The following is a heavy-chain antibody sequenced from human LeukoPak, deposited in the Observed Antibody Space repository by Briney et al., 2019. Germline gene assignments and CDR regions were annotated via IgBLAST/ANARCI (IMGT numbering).Heavy chain of an antibody. J-gene: IGHJ6*03. Sequence: KPSETLSLTCTVSGGSISSYYWSWIRQPPGKGLEWIGYIYYSGSTNYNPSLKSRVTISVDTSKNQFSLKLSSVTAADTAVYYCARGVGGGLRYFDWLLTPGYYYMDVWGKGTTVTISS. CDR3: ARGVGGGLRYFDWLLTPGYYYMDV. D-gene: IGHD3-9*01. CDR1: GGSISSYY. CDR2: IYYSGST. V-gene: IGHV4-59*01.